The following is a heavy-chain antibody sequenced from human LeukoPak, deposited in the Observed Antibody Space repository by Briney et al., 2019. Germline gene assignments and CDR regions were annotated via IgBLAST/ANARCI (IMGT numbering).Heavy chain of an antibody. J-gene: IGHJ3*01. CDR1: GGSFSYYY. Sequence: SETLSLTCAVYGGSFSYYYWSWIRQPPGKGLEWIGEINHSGITNYNPSLKSRVTISADTSKNQFSLNLSSVTAADTAVYYCARISTRWSEAFDVWGQGRMVTVSS. CDR2: INHSGIT. V-gene: IGHV4-34*01. D-gene: IGHD5-24*01. CDR3: ARISTRWSEAFDV.